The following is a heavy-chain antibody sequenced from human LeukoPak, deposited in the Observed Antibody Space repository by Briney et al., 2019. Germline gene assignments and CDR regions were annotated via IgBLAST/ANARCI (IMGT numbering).Heavy chain of an antibody. V-gene: IGHV1-18*01. Sequence: GASVKDSLQSSNYVFTSYGLIWVRQAPGQGLEWMGWISDYSGNTNYGQKFQGRVTMTTDTSTSTAYMELRSLRSDDTAVYYCERDGGYDYGMDVGGQGATVTVSS. CDR2: ISDYSGNT. D-gene: IGHD5-12*01. J-gene: IGHJ6*02. CDR3: ERDGGYDYGMDV. CDR1: NYVFTSYG.